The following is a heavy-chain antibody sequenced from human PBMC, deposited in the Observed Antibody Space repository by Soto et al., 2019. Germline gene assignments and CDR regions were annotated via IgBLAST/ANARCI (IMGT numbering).Heavy chain of an antibody. CDR3: AKARTYYDFWSGYFDY. CDR2: TSYDGSNK. D-gene: IGHD3-3*01. CDR1: GFTFSNYG. V-gene: IGHV3-30*18. J-gene: IGHJ4*02. Sequence: GGSLRLSCAASGFTFSNYGMHWVRQAPGKGLEWVAVTSYDGSNKYYADSVKGRFTISRDNSKNTVYLQMNSLRAEDTAVYYCAKARTYYDFWSGYFDYWGQGTQVTVSS.